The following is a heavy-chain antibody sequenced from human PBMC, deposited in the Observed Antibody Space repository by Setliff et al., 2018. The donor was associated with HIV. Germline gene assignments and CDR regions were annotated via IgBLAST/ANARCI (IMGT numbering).Heavy chain of an antibody. D-gene: IGHD3-3*01. CDR2: IHSSGAT. J-gene: IGHJ3*02. Sequence: PSETLSLTCTVSGGSFSSTTYHWGWIRQPPGKGLEWIGSIHSSGATYYNTSLKSRVVVSVDSSRSRFSLKLRSVTASDTAVYYCARHKTNYDFYAFDIWGQGTMVTVS. V-gene: IGHV4-39*01. CDR3: ARHKTNYDFYAFDI. CDR1: GGSFSSTTYH.